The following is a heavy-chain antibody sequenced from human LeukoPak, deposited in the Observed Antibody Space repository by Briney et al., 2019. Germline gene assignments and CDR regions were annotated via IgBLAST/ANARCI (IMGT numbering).Heavy chain of an antibody. Sequence: GGSLRLSCAMSGFTLTSTGMSWVRQAPGKGLEWVSAISGSGGSTYYADSVKGRFTISRDNSKNTLYLQMNSLRAEDTAVYYCAKDGDYGGNSPFLVGYYYYYMDVWGKGTTVTISS. V-gene: IGHV3-23*01. CDR2: ISGSGGST. CDR1: GFTLTSTG. D-gene: IGHD4-23*01. CDR3: AKDGDYGGNSPFLVGYYYYYMDV. J-gene: IGHJ6*03.